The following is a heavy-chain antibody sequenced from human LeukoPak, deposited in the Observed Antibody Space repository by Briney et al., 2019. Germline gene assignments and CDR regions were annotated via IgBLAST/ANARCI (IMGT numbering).Heavy chain of an antibody. CDR2: IKPDGSEK. V-gene: IGHV3-7*01. CDR1: GFTFRSYW. Sequence: GGSLRLSCAASGFTFRSYWMSWARQAPGKGLECVANIKPDGSEKYYVDSVKGRFTISRDNAKNSLYLQMNGLGADDTAVYYCAAGSYFDHWGQGTLVAVSS. D-gene: IGHD3-10*01. J-gene: IGHJ4*02. CDR3: AAGSYFDH.